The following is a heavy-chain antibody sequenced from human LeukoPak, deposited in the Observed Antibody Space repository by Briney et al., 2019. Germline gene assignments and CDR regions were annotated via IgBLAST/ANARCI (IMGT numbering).Heavy chain of an antibody. V-gene: IGHV3-23*01. J-gene: IGHJ4*02. Sequence: PGGSLRLSCAASGFTFSTYAMSWVRQAPGKGLEWVSAISGSGITTYYADSVKGRFTISRDNSKNTLYLQMNSLRAEDTAVYYCAKDRRSGHPFDYWGQGTLVTVSS. CDR3: AKDRRSGHPFDY. D-gene: IGHD6-19*01. CDR2: ISGSGITT. CDR1: GFTFSTYA.